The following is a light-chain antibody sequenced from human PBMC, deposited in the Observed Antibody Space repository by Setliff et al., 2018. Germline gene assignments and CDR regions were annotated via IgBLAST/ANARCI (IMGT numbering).Light chain of an antibody. CDR3: QQSYTISQT. V-gene: IGKV1-39*01. J-gene: IGKJ1*01. CDR2: AAS. Sequence: IQMTQSPSSLSASVGDRVTITCRASQYIDTYLNWYHQKLGKAPKLLISAASSLQGGVPSRFSGSGSGTDFTLTISGLQPDDFATYYCQQSYTISQTFGQGTKVDIK. CDR1: QYIDTY.